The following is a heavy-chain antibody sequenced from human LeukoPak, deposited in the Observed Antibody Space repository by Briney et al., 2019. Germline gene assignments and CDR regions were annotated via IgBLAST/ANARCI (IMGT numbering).Heavy chain of an antibody. CDR2: IIPIFGTA. J-gene: IGHJ3*02. D-gene: IGHD2/OR15-2a*01. CDR3: ARDQPIGGAFDI. Sequence: SVKVSCKASGGTFSSYAISWVRRAPGQGLEWMGRIIPIFGTANYAQKFQGRVTITTDESTSTAYMELSSLRSEDTAVYYCARDQPIGGAFDIWGQGTMVTVSS. CDR1: GGTFSSYA. V-gene: IGHV1-69*05.